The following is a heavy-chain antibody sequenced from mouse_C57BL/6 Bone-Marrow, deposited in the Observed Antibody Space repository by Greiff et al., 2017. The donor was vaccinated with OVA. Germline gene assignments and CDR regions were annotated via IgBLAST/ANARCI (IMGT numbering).Heavy chain of an antibody. CDR1: GYAFTNYL. CDR2: INPGSGGT. J-gene: IGHJ1*03. D-gene: IGHD2-3*01. Sequence: VKLMESGAELVRPGTSVKVSCKASGYAFTNYLIEWVKQRPGQGLEWIGVINPGSGGTNYNEKFKGKATLTADKSSSTAYMQLSSLTSEDSAVYFCVYDGYYRGYFDVWGTGTTVTVSS. V-gene: IGHV1-54*01. CDR3: VYDGYYRGYFDV.